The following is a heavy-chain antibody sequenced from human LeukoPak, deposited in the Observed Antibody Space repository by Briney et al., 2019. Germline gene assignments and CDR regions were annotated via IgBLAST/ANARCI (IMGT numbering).Heavy chain of an antibody. D-gene: IGHD3-9*01. CDR2: ISAYNGNT. V-gene: IGHV1-18*01. CDR3: ARRHFDWLFFDY. CDR1: GYTFTSYA. J-gene: IGHJ4*02. Sequence: ASVKVSCKASGYTFTSYAMNWVRQAPGQGLEWMGWISAYNGNTNYAQKLQGRVTMTTDTSTSTAYMELRSLRSDDTAVYYCARRHFDWLFFDYWGQGTLVTVSS.